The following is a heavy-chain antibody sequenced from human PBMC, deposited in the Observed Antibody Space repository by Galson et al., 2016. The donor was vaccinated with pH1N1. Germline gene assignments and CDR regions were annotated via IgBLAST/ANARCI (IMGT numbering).Heavy chain of an antibody. D-gene: IGHD6-19*01. CDR2: IMPIFGTT. CDR3: VRSVWYNKVNGPFDV. Sequence: SVKVSCKASGDPLSSYATGWVRQAPGQGHEWMGGIMPIFGTTKYEQKCQGRVTITADEMSGSADTEMSGLTSVHTDVYYCVRSVWYNKVNGPFDVWGQGTLVIVSS. V-gene: IGHV1-69*13. J-gene: IGHJ3*01. CDR1: GDPLSSYA.